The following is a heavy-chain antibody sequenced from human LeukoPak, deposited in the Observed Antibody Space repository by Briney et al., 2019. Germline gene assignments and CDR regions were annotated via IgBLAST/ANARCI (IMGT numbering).Heavy chain of an antibody. CDR3: ARGPPLTFDHTPEGYYHYYMDV. CDR2: INPNSGGT. Sequence: GASVKVSCKASGYTFTGFYIHWMRQAPGQGLDWMGWINPNSGGTHYAQNFQGRVTMTRDTSITTAYMELNRLMSDDTAVYYCARGPPLTFDHTPEGYYHYYMDVWGEGTTVTISS. D-gene: IGHD1-14*01. CDR1: GYTFTGFY. V-gene: IGHV1-2*02. J-gene: IGHJ6*03.